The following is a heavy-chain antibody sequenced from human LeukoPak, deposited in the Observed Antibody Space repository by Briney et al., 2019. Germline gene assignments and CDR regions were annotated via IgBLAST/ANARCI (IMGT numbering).Heavy chain of an antibody. Sequence: GASLEISCKASGYRVVNFWIAWVRHLPGKGLEWVGIIYPDSSDTRYSPSFQGHVTISADTSISTAYLQWSSLRASDNGIYYCARLNDWADYWGQGTLVTVSS. J-gene: IGHJ4*02. V-gene: IGHV5-51*01. CDR2: IYPDSSDT. CDR3: ARLNDWADY. D-gene: IGHD3-9*01. CDR1: GYRVVNFW.